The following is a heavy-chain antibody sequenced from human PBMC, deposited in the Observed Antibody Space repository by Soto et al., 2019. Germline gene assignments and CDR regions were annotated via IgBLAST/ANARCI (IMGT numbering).Heavy chain of an antibody. CDR2: ISSSSSTM. V-gene: IGHV3-48*02. CDR3: ARDPYSSSWFNSDY. CDR1: GFTFSSYS. Sequence: EVQLVESGGGLVQPGGSLRLSCVASGFTFSSYSMNWVRQAPGKGLEWVSYISSSSSTMYYADSVKGRFTISRDNAKNSLYLQMNSLRDEDTAVYYCARDPYSSSWFNSDYWGQGTLVTVSS. J-gene: IGHJ4*02. D-gene: IGHD6-13*01.